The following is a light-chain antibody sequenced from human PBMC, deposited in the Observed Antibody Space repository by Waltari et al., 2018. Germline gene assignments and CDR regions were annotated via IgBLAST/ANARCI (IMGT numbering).Light chain of an antibody. CDR3: MQGTHWPYT. J-gene: IGKJ2*01. V-gene: IGKV2-30*01. CDR1: QTIRTN. CDR2: TVS. Sequence: VMTQSPASLSVSPGERATLSCRASQTIRTNLAWFQQRPGQSPRLLIYTVSNRDSGVPDRFSGSGSGTDFTLKISRVEAEDVGVYYCMQGTHWPYTFGQGTKLEIK.